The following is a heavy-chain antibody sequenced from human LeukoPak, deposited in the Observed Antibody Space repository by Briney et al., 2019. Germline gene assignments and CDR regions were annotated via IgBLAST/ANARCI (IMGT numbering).Heavy chain of an antibody. J-gene: IGHJ6*02. V-gene: IGHV3-21*01. D-gene: IGHD3-3*01. CDR3: ARVFGVVQQGDGMDV. CDR2: ISSSSSYI. Sequence: PGGSLRLSCAASGFTFSSYSMNWVRQAPGKGLEWVSSISSSSSYIYYADSVKGRFTISRDNAKNSLYLQRNSLRAEDTAVYYCARVFGVVQQGDGMDVWGQGTTVTVSS. CDR1: GFTFSSYS.